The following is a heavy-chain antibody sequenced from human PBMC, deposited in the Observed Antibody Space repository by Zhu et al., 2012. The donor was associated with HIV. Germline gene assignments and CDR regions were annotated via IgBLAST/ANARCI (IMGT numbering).Heavy chain of an antibody. Sequence: QVQLQESGPGLVRPSETLSLTCAVSGYSINSDYYWGWIRQPPGKGLEWIGSIYHTGRTQDNPSLKSRVTMSVNTSRKQFSLKLSSVTAADTAVYYCARVGRYRGLATIGAGWYFDLWGLAPWSLSPQ. V-gene: IGHV4-38-2*01. D-gene: IGHD5-24*01. CDR1: GYSINSDYY. CDR2: IYHTGRT. CDR3: ARVGRYRGLATIGAGWYFDL. J-gene: IGHJ2*01.